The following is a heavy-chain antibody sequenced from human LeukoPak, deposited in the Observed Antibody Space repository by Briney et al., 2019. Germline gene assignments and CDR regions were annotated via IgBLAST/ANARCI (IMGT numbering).Heavy chain of an antibody. CDR3: ARGPVLLWFGELLNY. J-gene: IGHJ4*02. Sequence: PGGSLRLSCAASGFTFSDYYMSRIRQAPGKGLEWVSYTSSSGSTIYYADSVKGRFTISRDNAKNSLYLQMNSLRAEDTAVYYCARGPVLLWFGELLNYWGQGTLVTVSS. D-gene: IGHD3-10*01. CDR2: TSSSGSTI. CDR1: GFTFSDYY. V-gene: IGHV3-11*04.